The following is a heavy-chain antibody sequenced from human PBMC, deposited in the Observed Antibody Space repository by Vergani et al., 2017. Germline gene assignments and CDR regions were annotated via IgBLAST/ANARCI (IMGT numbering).Heavy chain of an antibody. CDR1: GGSISSYY. CDR3: ARDIVVISYGSGKMGMDV. J-gene: IGHJ6*02. Sequence: QVQLQESGPGLVKPSETLSLTCTVSGGSISSYYWSWIRQPPGKGLEWIGYIYYSGSTNYNPSLKSRVTMSVDTSKNQFSLKLSSVTAADTAVYYCARDIVVISYGSGKMGMDVWGQGTTVTVSS. V-gene: IGHV4-59*12. D-gene: IGHD3-10*01. CDR2: IYYSGST.